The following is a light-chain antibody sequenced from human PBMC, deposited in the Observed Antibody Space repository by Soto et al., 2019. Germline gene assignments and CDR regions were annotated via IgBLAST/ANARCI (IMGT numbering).Light chain of an antibody. CDR1: QSVNNNY. Sequence: EIVLMQSPGTLSLSPGEGATLSCRASQSVNNNYLAWYQQRPGQAPTVLLFDTSRRATSVPDRFSGSGSWTDFTLRISRVEPDDFAVYYCQQYGSSQFTFGPGTKVNIK. V-gene: IGKV3-20*01. J-gene: IGKJ3*01. CDR2: DTS. CDR3: QQYGSSQFT.